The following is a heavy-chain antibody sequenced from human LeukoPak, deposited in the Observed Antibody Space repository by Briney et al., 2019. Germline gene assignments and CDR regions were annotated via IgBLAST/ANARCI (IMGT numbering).Heavy chain of an antibody. V-gene: IGHV4-4*07. J-gene: IGHJ3*02. CDR1: GGSFSSYQ. Sequence: SETLSLTCTVSGGSFSSYQWTWLRQPAGKGLEWIGRIHTRGTLNYNPSIQSRVTMSVDTTKNQFSPKLSSVTAADTAVYFCARESTTVGAIGAFDIGGQGTMVAVFS. CDR2: IHTRGTL. D-gene: IGHD1-26*01. CDR3: ARESTTVGAIGAFDI.